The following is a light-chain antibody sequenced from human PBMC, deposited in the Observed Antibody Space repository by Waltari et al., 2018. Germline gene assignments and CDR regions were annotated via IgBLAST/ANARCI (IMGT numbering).Light chain of an antibody. CDR2: EVT. Sequence: QSALTQPPSASGSPGQSVTISCTGTSSDVGGYNYVSWYQQHPGKAPKLMSYEVTNRPSGVPDRFSGSKSGNTASLTVSGLQAEDEAEYFCSSYAGSNNFVFGSGTDVTVL. CDR1: SSDVGGYNY. V-gene: IGLV2-8*01. CDR3: SSYAGSNNFV. J-gene: IGLJ1*01.